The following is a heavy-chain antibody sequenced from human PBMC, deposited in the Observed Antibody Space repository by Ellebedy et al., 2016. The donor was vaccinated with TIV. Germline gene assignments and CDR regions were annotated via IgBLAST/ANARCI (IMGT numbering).Heavy chain of an antibody. CDR1: GFTFGSFA. CDR2: ISDDGVNT. V-gene: IGHV3-23*01. CDR3: AKGSSSGFNYDRVGFQY. J-gene: IGHJ4*02. D-gene: IGHD3-22*01. Sequence: GESLKISCAASGFTFGSFAMHWVRQAPGKGLEWLSVISDDGVNTYSAASVKGRFTITRDNFKNTLFLQVNRLRAEDTAVYYCAKGSSSGFNYDRVGFQYWGQGTLVTVSS.